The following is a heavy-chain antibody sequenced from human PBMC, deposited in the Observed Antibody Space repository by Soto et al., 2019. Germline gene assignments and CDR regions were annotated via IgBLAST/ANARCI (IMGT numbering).Heavy chain of an antibody. D-gene: IGHD3-10*01. CDR3: ASSGRGSGIRAYSYYGMDV. J-gene: IGHJ6*02. CDR2: IIPIFGTA. Sequence: SVKVSCKASGGTFSSYAISWVRQAPGQGLDWMGGIIPIFGTANYAQKLQGRVTITADESTSTAYMELSSLRSEDTAVYYCASSGRGSGIRAYSYYGMDVWGQGTTVTVSS. CDR1: GGTFSSYA. V-gene: IGHV1-69*13.